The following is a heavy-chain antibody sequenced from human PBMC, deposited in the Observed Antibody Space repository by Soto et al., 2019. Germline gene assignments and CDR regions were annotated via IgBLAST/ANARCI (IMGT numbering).Heavy chain of an antibody. CDR3: ARSRQHPTIPFSSYAMDV. CDR2: INPHSGGT. V-gene: IGHV1-2*02. CDR1: GYTFTGYY. D-gene: IGHD2-2*01. Sequence: ASLKDSCKASGYTFTGYYMHWERQAPGKGLEWIGWINPHSGGTNYAQKFQGSVTMTRDTSISKAYLKLSRLRSDDTALYYCARSRQHPTIPFSSYAMDVWGQGITVTVSS. J-gene: IGHJ6*02.